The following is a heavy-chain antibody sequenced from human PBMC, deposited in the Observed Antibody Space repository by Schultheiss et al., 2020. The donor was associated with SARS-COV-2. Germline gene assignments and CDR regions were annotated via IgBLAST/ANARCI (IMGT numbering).Heavy chain of an antibody. CDR1: GFTFSSYA. V-gene: IGHV3-21*01. CDR3: ARVGQDYYYGMDV. D-gene: IGHD3-16*01. Sequence: GESLKISCAASGFTFSSYAMHWVRQAPGKGLEWVSSISSSSSYIYYADSVKGRFTISRDNAKNSLYLQMNSLRAEDTAVYYCARVGQDYYYGMDVWGQGTTVTVSS. J-gene: IGHJ6*02. CDR2: ISSSSSYI.